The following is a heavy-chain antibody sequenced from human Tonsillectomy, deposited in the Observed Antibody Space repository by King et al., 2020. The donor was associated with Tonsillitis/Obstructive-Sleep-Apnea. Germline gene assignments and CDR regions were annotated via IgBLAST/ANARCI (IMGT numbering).Heavy chain of an antibody. CDR3: AKGQQQLNDFFDS. J-gene: IGHJ4*02. CDR2: ISWNSGNI. D-gene: IGHD6-13*01. CDR1: GFTFDDYA. V-gene: IGHV3-9*01. Sequence: VQLVESGGDLVQPGGSLRLSCAASGFTFDDYAMSWVRQAPGKGLEWVSGISWNSGNIDYADSVKGRFTISRDNAKNSLYLQMNSLRAEDTALYYCAKGQQQLNDFFDSGGRDPLVPVPS.